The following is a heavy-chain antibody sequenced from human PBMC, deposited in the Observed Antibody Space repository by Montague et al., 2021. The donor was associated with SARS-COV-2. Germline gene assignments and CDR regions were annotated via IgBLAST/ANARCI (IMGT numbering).Heavy chain of an antibody. CDR3: AKEREVVRAARTLVAFDL. J-gene: IGHJ3*01. D-gene: IGHD2-2*01. CDR1: GGSFSVYY. Sequence: SETLSLTCAVYGGSFSVYYWSWLRQSPMSGLEWIAEINHSGTANYNPSLKSRVSISVDTSKNQFTLKLTSVTAADTAMYYCAKEREVVRAARTLVAFDLWGQGTMVTVSS. CDR2: INHSGTA. V-gene: IGHV4-34*01.